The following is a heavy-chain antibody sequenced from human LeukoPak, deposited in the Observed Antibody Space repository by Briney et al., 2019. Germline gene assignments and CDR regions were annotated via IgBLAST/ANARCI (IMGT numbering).Heavy chain of an antibody. CDR2: IKSETDGGTT. J-gene: IGHJ4*02. CDR3: TTDRYYYDSSGYLDRDDY. Sequence: PGGSLRLSCAASGFTFSNAWMSWVRQAPGKGLEWVGRIKSETDGGTTDYAAPVKGRFTISRDDSKNTLYLQMNSLKTEDTAVYYCTTDRYYYDSSGYLDRDDYWGQGTLVTVSS. V-gene: IGHV3-15*01. D-gene: IGHD3-22*01. CDR1: GFTFSNAW.